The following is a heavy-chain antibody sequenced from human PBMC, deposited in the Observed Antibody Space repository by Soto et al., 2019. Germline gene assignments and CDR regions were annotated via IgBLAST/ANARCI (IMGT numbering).Heavy chain of an antibody. D-gene: IGHD3-10*01. CDR1: GGSISSSNW. CDR2: IYHSGST. CDR3: ARENRYYGSGSYYYYYGMDV. Sequence: KSSETLSLTCAVSGGSISSSNWWSWVRQPPGKGLEWIGEIYHSGSTNYNPSLKSRVTISVDKSKNQFSLKLSSVTAADTAVYYCARENRYYGSGSYYYYYGMDVWGQGTTVTVSS. V-gene: IGHV4-4*02. J-gene: IGHJ6*02.